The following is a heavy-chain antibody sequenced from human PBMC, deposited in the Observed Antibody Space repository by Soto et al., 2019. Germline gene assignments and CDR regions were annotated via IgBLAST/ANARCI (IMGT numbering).Heavy chain of an antibody. CDR3: VRERRGLGIGFDH. CDR1: GFNVSDNY. J-gene: IGHJ4*02. D-gene: IGHD6-19*01. V-gene: IGHV3-53*01. CDR2: FFTGGST. Sequence: VGSVRLSCAAAGFNVSDNYMGWVRQAPGKGLEWVSSFFTGGSTDYADSVKGRFTISRDDSKNTVYLQTNSLRAEDTAVYFCVRERRGLGIGFDHWGQGTLVTVSS.